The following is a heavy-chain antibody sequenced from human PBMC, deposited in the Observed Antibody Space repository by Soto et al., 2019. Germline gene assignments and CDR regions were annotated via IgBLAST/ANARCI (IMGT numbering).Heavy chain of an antibody. J-gene: IGHJ5*02. CDR1: GFIFQDYA. D-gene: IGHD3-3*01. Sequence: EVQLFESGGGLVESGGSLRLSCAASGFIFQDYAMSWVRQAPGKGLEWVSTITSSDDITYSADSVSGRVTISSDNSANILFRLLTNLSADDTATYYCAKGDYSGSCVPLRGYSTPDHWGLGTLVTVSS. V-gene: IGHV3-23*01. CDR3: AKGDYSGSCVPLRGYSTPDH. CDR2: ITSSDDIT.